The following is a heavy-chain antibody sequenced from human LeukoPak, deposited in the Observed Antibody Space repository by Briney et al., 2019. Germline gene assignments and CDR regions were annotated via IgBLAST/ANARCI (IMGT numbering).Heavy chain of an antibody. Sequence: SETLSLTCTVSGGSTSSYYWSWIRQPPGKGLEWIGYIYYSGSTNYNPSLKSRVTISVDTSKNQFSLKLSSVTAADTAVYYCARNTYSSSWTQYYYYYYGMDVWGQGTTVTVSS. J-gene: IGHJ6*02. D-gene: IGHD6-13*01. V-gene: IGHV4-59*01. CDR3: ARNTYSSSWTQYYYYYYGMDV. CDR2: IYYSGST. CDR1: GGSTSSYY.